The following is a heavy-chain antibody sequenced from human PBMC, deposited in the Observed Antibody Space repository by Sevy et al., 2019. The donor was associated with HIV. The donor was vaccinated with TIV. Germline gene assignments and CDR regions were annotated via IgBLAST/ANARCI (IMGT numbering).Heavy chain of an antibody. CDR3: VRAKPQDIVVVPAAMDV. CDR1: GFTFSSYA. J-gene: IGHJ6*02. CDR2: ISYDGSNK. Sequence: GGSLRLSCAASGFTFSSYAMHWVRQAPGKGLEWVAVISYDGSNKYYADSVKGRFTISRDNSKNTLYLQMNSLRAEDTAVYYYVRAKPQDIVVVPAAMDVWGQGTTVTVSS. D-gene: IGHD2-2*01. V-gene: IGHV3-30*04.